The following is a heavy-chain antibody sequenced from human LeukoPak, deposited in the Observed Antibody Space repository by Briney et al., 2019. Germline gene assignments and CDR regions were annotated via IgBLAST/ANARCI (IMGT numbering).Heavy chain of an antibody. D-gene: IGHD6-13*01. CDR2: IRSSSSYI. Sequence: GGSLRLSCAASGFTFSRYTMHWVRQSPGKGLEWVSSIRSSSSYIHYADSVKGRFTISRDNAKNSLYLQMNSLRAEDTAVYYCAKKGSEIAGWDYYYYYMDVWGKGTTVTISS. J-gene: IGHJ6*03. V-gene: IGHV3-21*04. CDR3: AKKGSEIAGWDYYYYYMDV. CDR1: GFTFSRYT.